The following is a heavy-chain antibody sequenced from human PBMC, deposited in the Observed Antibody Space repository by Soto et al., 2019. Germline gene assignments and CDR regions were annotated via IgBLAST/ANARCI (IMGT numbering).Heavy chain of an antibody. D-gene: IGHD3-10*01. V-gene: IGHV4-59*08. J-gene: IGHJ4*02. CDR3: ARRYGGAVDY. CDR2: IYFSGGT. CDR1: GGSISNYY. Sequence: PSETLSLTCTVSGGSISNYYWSWIRQPPGKGLEWIGYIYFSGGTNYNPSLKSRVTLSVDTSKNQFSLKLSSVTAADTAVYYCARRYGGAVDYWGQGTLVTVS.